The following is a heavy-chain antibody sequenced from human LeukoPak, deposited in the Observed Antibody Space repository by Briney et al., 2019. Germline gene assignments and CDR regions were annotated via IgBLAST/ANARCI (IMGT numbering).Heavy chain of an antibody. V-gene: IGHV1-18*01. CDR3: ARRFGMRVVVTADAFDI. CDR2: ISAYNGNT. J-gene: IGHJ3*02. Sequence: GASVTVSCKASGYTFTSYGISWVRQAPGQGLEWMGWISAYNGNTNYAQKLQGRVTMTTDTSTSTAYMELRSLRPDDTAVYYCARRFGMRVVVTADAFDIWGQGTMVTVSS. CDR1: GYTFTSYG. D-gene: IGHD2-15*01.